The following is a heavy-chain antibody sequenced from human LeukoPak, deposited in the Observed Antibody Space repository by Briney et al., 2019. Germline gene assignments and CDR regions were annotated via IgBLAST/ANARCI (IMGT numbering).Heavy chain of an antibody. V-gene: IGHV3-30-3*01. CDR2: ISSDGNFK. D-gene: IGHD2-8*01. CDR1: GFTFSNYA. CDR3: AREGGDCTKGVCQPFFDN. J-gene: IGHJ4*02. Sequence: GRSLRLSCAASGFTFSNYALNWVRQAPGKGLEWVAVISSDGNFKYYADSAKGRFTISRDNSKNTLYVEMNSLRAEDTAVYYCAREGGDCTKGVCQPFFDNWGQGTLVTVSS.